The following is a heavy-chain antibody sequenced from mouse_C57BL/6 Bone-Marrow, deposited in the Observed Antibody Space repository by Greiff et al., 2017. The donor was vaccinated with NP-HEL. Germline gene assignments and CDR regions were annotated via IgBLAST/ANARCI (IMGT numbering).Heavy chain of an antibody. CDR1: GYTFTSYW. D-gene: IGHD2-4*01. CDR3: ARESYYDYDCWYFDF. V-gene: IGHV1-59*01. CDR2: IDPSDSYT. J-gene: IGHJ1*03. Sequence: QVQLQQPGAELVRPGTSVKLSCKASGYTFTSYWMHWVKQRPGQGLEWIGVIDPSDSYTNYNQKFKGKATLTVDTSSSTAYMQLSSLSSEDSAVYYCARESYYDYDCWYFDFWGTGTTVTVSS.